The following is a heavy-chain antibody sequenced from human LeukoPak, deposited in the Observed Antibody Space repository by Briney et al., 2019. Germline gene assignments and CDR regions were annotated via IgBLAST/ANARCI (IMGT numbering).Heavy chain of an antibody. V-gene: IGHV3-48*01. CDR1: GFTFSSYS. CDR2: ISSSSSSTI. Sequence: AGGSLRLSCAASGFTFSSYSMNWVRQAPGKGLEWVSYISSSSSSTIYYADSVKGRFTISRDDAKNSLYLQMNSLRAEDTAVYYCARGGSLNFDYWGQGTLVTVSS. J-gene: IGHJ4*02. CDR3: ARGGSLNFDY. D-gene: IGHD1-26*01.